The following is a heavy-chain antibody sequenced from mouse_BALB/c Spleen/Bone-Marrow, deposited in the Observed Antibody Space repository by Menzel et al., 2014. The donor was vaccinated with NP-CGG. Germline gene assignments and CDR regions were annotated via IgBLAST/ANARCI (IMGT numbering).Heavy chain of an antibody. CDR1: GITFTDYY. Sequence: EVKLVESGGGLVQPGGSLSLSCATSGITFTDYYMNWVRQPPGEALEWLAFIRNKANGYTTEYSASLKARFTISRDKSQNILYLHMNTLRAEDSATYYCARDMVGILFGSLGQGTTLTVSS. CDR2: IRNKANGYTT. CDR3: ARDMVGILFGS. J-gene: IGHJ2*01. D-gene: IGHD1-1*02. V-gene: IGHV7-3*02.